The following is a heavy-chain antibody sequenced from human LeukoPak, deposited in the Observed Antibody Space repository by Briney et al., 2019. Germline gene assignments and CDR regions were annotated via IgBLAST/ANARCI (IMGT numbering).Heavy chain of an antibody. J-gene: IGHJ6*04. CDR2: SNPIIGTV. V-gene: IGHV1-69*05. Sequence: ASVKVSCKASGDTFSTYAVNWVRQAPGQGLEWMGGSNPIIGTVTYAQKFRGRVTITTDESTSTAYMELSSLRLEDTAVYYCARGVENYDLDVWGKGTTVIVSS. CDR1: GDTFSTYA. D-gene: IGHD2-15*01. CDR3: ARGVENYDLDV.